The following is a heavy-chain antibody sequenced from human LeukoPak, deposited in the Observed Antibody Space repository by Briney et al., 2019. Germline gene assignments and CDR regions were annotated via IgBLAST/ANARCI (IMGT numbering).Heavy chain of an antibody. CDR1: GGTFISYA. Sequence: GASVKVSCKASGGTFISYAISGGRQAPGEGREWRGWISAYNGNTNYAQKLQGRVTMTTDTSTSTAYMELRSLRSDDTAVYYCAREVRSPEVYYYYYMDVWGKGTTVTVSS. J-gene: IGHJ6*03. CDR2: ISAYNGNT. V-gene: IGHV1-18*01. D-gene: IGHD1-14*01. CDR3: AREVRSPEVYYYYYMDV.